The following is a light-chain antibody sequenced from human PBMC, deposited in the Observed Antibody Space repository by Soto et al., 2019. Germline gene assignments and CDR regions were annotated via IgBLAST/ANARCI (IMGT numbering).Light chain of an antibody. V-gene: IGKV1-9*01. Sequence: IPLTQSPSSLSASVGDRVTITCRASQGISSYLAWYQQKPGKAPKLLIYAASTLQSGGPSRFSGSGSGTDFTLTISSLQPEDFATYYCQQLNSYPGLTFGGGTKVEIK. CDR3: QQLNSYPGLT. CDR1: QGISSY. J-gene: IGKJ4*01. CDR2: AAS.